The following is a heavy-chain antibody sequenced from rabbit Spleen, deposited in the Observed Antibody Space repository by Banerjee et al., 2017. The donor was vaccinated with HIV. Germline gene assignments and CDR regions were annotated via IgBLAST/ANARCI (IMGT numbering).Heavy chain of an antibody. CDR1: GFSFSSGYD. V-gene: IGHV1S40*01. D-gene: IGHD6-1*01. J-gene: IGHJ3*01. Sequence: QQLVESGGGLVKPGASLTLTCKASGFSFSSGYDMCLVRQAPGKGLEWIACIYTGGSGRNYYANWAKGRFTISRSNSLNTVTLQMTSLTAADTATYFCARNYGGFGYALDLWGQGTLVTVS. CDR3: ARNYGGFGYALDL. CDR2: IYTGGSGRN.